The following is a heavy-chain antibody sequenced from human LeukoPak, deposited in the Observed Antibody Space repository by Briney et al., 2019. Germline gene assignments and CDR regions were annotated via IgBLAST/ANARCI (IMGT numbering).Heavy chain of an antibody. CDR2: INPNSGGK. CDR3: ARAKVLVPDH. CDR1: GYTFTAYY. Sequence: ASVEVSCKASGYTFTAYYMHWMRQAPGQGPEWMGWINPNSGGKNFAQKFQGRVTMTSDTSISTAYMELSSLRSDDTAIYYCARAKVLVPDHWGQGTLVTVSS. J-gene: IGHJ4*02. V-gene: IGHV1-2*02.